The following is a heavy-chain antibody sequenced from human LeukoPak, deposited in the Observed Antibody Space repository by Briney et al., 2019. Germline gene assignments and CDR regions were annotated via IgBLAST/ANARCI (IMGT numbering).Heavy chain of an antibody. D-gene: IGHD3-10*01. Sequence: PGGSLRLSCAASGFTFSNAWMNWVRQAPGKGLEWVSYISSSSSTMYYADSVMGRFTISRDNAKESLYLQMNSLRDEDTAVYYCARGLYHSGSGSTRFCYWGQGTLVTVSS. CDR3: ARGLYHSGSGSTRFCY. CDR1: GFTFSNAW. V-gene: IGHV3-48*02. CDR2: ISSSSSTM. J-gene: IGHJ4*02.